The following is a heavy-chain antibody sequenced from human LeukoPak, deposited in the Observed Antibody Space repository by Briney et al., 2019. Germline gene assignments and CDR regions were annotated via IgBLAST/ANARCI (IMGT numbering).Heavy chain of an antibody. V-gene: IGHV3-21*01. J-gene: IGHJ5*02. CDR3: ARDMAVGGTFNWFDP. CDR1: GFTFSSYS. CDR2: ISSSSSCI. D-gene: IGHD1-7*01. Sequence: GGSLRLSCAASGFTFSSYSMNWVRQAPGKGLEWVSSISSSSSCIYYADSVKGRFTISRDNAKNSLYLQMNSLRAEDTAVYYCARDMAVGGTFNWFDPWGQGTLVTVFS.